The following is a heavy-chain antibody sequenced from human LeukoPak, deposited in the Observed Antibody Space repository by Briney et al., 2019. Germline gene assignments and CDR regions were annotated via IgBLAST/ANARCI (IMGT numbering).Heavy chain of an antibody. CDR1: GGSMNSYY. CDR3: ARQSRITMIRGPYGMDV. D-gene: IGHD3-10*01. V-gene: IGHV4-59*08. CDR2: IYYSGST. Sequence: TSETLSLTCSVSGGSMNSYYWSWIRQSPGKGLEWIGYIYYSGSTNYNPSLKSRVTISVDTSKNQFSLKLSSVTAADTAVYYCARQSRITMIRGPYGMDVWGQGTTVTVSS. J-gene: IGHJ6*02.